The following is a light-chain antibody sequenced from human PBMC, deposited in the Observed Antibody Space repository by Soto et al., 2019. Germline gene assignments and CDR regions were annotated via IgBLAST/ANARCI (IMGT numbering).Light chain of an antibody. Sequence: DIVMTQSPDSLAVSLGERATINCKSSQSVLYSSNNKNYVAWYQQRPGQPPKLLIYWTSIRESGVPDRFSGSGSGTDFTLTSSSLQAEDVAVYFCQQYYSPPLTFGGGPKVEIK. CDR2: WTS. J-gene: IGKJ4*01. V-gene: IGKV4-1*01. CDR3: QQYYSPPLT. CDR1: QSVLYSSNNKNY.